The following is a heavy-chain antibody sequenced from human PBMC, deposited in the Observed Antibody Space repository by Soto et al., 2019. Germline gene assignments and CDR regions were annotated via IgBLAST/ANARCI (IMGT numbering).Heavy chain of an antibody. V-gene: IGHV1-69*02. Sequence: QVQLVQSGAEVKKPGSSVKVSCKASGGTFSSYTISWVRQAPGQGLEWMGRIIPILGIANYAQKFQGRVTITADKSTSTAYMELSSLRSEDTAVYYCARGTYGLDAFDIWVQGTMVTVSS. D-gene: IGHD4-17*01. CDR1: GGTFSSYT. CDR3: ARGTYGLDAFDI. J-gene: IGHJ3*02. CDR2: IIPILGIA.